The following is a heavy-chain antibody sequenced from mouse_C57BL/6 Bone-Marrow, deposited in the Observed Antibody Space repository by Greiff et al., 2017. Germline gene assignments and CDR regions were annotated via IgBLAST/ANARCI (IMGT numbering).Heavy chain of an antibody. CDR3: TRYDYGSSSYYFDY. J-gene: IGHJ2*01. D-gene: IGHD1-1*01. V-gene: IGHV1-5*01. Sequence: VQLQQSGTVLARPGASVQMSCKTSGYTFTSYWMHWVKQRPGQGLEWIGAIYPGNSDTSYNQKFKGKAKLTAVTSASTAYMELSSLTNEDSAVYYCTRYDYGSSSYYFDYWGQGTTLTVSS. CDR2: IYPGNSDT. CDR1: GYTFTSYW.